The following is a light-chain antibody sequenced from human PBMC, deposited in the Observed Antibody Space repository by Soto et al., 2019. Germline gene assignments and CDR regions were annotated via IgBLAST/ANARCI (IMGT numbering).Light chain of an antibody. Sequence: EILVTQSPGSLSLPPGERATLSCSASQSISSNKLAWYQHNXGQAPRXXIYGASSRATGIPDLFSGSGSGTDCTRTISRLEPEDFVLYYCQQYDSSFPAFGQGTQVDIK. V-gene: IGKV3-20*01. J-gene: IGKJ1*01. CDR2: GAS. CDR1: QSISSNK. CDR3: QQYDSSFPA.